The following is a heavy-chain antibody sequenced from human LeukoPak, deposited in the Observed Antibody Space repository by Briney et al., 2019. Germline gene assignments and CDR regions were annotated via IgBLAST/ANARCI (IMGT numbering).Heavy chain of an antibody. V-gene: IGHV4-34*01. CDR3: ARHGSGHDY. D-gene: IGHD3-10*01. CDR1: GGSFSGYY. Sequence: SETLSLTCAVYGGSFSGYYCSWIRQPPGKGLEWIGEINHSGSTNYNPSLKSRVTISVDTSKNQFSLKLSSVTAADTAVYYCARHGSGHDYWGQGTLVTASS. CDR2: INHSGST. J-gene: IGHJ4*02.